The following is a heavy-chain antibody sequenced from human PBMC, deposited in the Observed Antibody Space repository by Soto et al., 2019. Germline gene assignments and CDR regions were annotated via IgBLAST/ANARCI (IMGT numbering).Heavy chain of an antibody. D-gene: IGHD2-2*01. CDR2: ISGSGGTT. CDR1: GFTFRNYA. V-gene: IGHV3-23*01. Sequence: EVQLLESGGGLVQPGGSLRLSCAASGFTFRNYAMSWARQAPGKGLEWVSAISGSGGTTHYADSVKGRFTISRDNSKNMLYLQMNSLRVEDTAVYYCAKDRSSTSCYAFDYLGQGSLVTVSS. CDR3: AKDRSSTSCYAFDY. J-gene: IGHJ4*02.